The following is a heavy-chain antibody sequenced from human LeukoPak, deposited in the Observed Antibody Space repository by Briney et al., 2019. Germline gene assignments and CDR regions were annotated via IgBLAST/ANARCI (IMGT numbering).Heavy chain of an antibody. Sequence: ASVKVSCRASGYAFTRYGFSWVRQAPGQGLEWMGWISALNGDTNYAQKFKGRVTMTTDTSTRTAYMELRSLRSDDTAVYYCARDPSNTSGRYIYFDYWGQGTLVTVSS. CDR2: ISALNGDT. CDR3: ARDPSNTSGRYIYFDY. J-gene: IGHJ4*02. D-gene: IGHD6-19*01. V-gene: IGHV1-18*01. CDR1: GYAFTRYG.